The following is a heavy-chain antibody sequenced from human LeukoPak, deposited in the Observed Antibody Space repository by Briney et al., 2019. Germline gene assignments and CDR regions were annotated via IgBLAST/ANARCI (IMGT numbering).Heavy chain of an antibody. D-gene: IGHD3-10*01. Sequence: GGSLRLSCAASGFTFSSYAMSWVRQVPGKGLEWVSAISGSGGSTYYADSMKGRFTISRDNSKNTLYLQMNSLRAEDTAVYYCAKDLPYGSGTGWSYWGQGTLVTVSS. CDR3: AKDLPYGSGTGWSY. CDR2: ISGSGGST. J-gene: IGHJ4*02. V-gene: IGHV3-23*01. CDR1: GFTFSSYA.